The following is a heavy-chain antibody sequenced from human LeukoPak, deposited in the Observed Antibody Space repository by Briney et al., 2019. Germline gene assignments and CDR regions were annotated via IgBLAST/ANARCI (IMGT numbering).Heavy chain of an antibody. CDR1: GGSISRYY. CDR2: IYYSGST. J-gene: IGHJ4*02. D-gene: IGHD4-17*01. Sequence: SETLSLTCTVSGGSISRYYWSWIRQPPGKGLEWIGYIYYSGSTNYNPSLKSRVTISVDTSKNQFSLKLSSVTAADTAVYYCARGDYGDYLSYWGQGTLVTVSS. CDR3: ARGDYGDYLSY. V-gene: IGHV4-59*01.